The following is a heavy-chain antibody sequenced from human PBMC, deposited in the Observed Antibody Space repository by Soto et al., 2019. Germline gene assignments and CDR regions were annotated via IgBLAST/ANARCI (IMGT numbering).Heavy chain of an antibody. J-gene: IGHJ4*02. D-gene: IGHD3-9*01. Sequence: QVQLVESGRGVVRPGRSLRLSCAASGFTFRNSGMHWVRQAPGKGLEWVAVISFGGTDKYYADSVKGRFTVSRDNSKNRLYLQMNSLRVEDTAVYYCARDPALTGDLEYWGQGTLVIVSS. CDR1: GFTFRNSG. V-gene: IGHV3-33*01. CDR3: ARDPALTGDLEY. CDR2: ISFGGTDK.